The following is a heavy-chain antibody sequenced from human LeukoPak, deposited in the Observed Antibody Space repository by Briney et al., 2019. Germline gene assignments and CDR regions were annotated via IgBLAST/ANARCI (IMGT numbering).Heavy chain of an antibody. CDR1: GGSISSYY. V-gene: IGHV4-4*07. Sequence: SETLSLTCTVSGGSISSYYWSWIRQPAGKGLEWIGRIYTSGSTTYNPSLKSRVTISVDKSKNQFSLKLSSVTAADTAVYYCARDRDCGGDCYGYWGQGTLVTVSS. CDR3: ARDRDCGGDCYGY. D-gene: IGHD2-21*01. J-gene: IGHJ4*02. CDR2: IYTSGST.